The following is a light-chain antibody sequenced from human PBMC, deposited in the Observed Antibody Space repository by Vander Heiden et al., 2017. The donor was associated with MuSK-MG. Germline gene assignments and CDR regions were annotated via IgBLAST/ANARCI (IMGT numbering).Light chain of an antibody. CDR3: QKYNSAPLT. CDR2: AAS. J-gene: IGKJ4*01. V-gene: IGKV1-27*01. CDR1: QGSSNY. Sequence: DIQMTQSPSSLSASVGDRVTLTCRASQGSSNYLAWYQQKPGKVPKLLIYAASTVQSRVPSRFRGRGAGTDVTLTISSLQPEDVATYYWQKYNSAPLTFGGGTKVEIK.